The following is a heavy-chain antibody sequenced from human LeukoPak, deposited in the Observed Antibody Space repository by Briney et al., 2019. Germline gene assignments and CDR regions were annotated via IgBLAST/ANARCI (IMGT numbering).Heavy chain of an antibody. J-gene: IGHJ4*02. D-gene: IGHD3-3*01. CDR2: INPNSGGT. CDR3: AREGGPITIFGLGFRYFDY. V-gene: IGHV1-2*02. Sequence: ASVKVSCKASGYTFTGYYMQWVRQAPGQGLEWMGWINPNSGGTNYAQKFQGRVTMTRDTSISTAYMELSRLRSDDTAVYYCAREGGPITIFGLGFRYFDYWGQGTLVTVSS. CDR1: GYTFTGYY.